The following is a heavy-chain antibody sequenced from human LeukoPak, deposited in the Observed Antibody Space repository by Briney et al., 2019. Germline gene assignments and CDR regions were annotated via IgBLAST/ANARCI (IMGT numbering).Heavy chain of an antibody. CDR2: IYHSGST. CDR3: ARQPPGRGYSGSPHV. V-gene: IGHV4-38-2*01. D-gene: IGHD5-12*01. J-gene: IGHJ4*02. CDR1: GYSISSGYY. Sequence: SETLSLTCVVSGYSISSGYYWGWIRQPPGKGLEWIGNIYHSGSTDHNPSLRSRVTISVDTSRNQFSLTLSSVTTADTAGYYCARQPPGRGYSGSPHVWGQGTLVTVSS.